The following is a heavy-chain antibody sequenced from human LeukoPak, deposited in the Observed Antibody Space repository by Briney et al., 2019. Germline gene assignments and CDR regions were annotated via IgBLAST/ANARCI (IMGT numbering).Heavy chain of an antibody. V-gene: IGHV4-31*03. D-gene: IGHD6-13*01. CDR1: GGSISSSDYF. Sequence: PSQTLSLTCTVSGGSISSSDYFWSLIRQHPGKGLEWIGYIYYSGSTYYNPSLNSRVTISVDTSKNQFSLKLSSVTAADTAVYYCARVPRIEAGATGDWFDPWGQGTVVTVSS. CDR3: ARVPRIEAGATGDWFDP. CDR2: IYYSGST. J-gene: IGHJ5*02.